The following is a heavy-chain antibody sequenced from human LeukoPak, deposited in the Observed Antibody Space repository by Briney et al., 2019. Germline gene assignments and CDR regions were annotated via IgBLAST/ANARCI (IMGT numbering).Heavy chain of an antibody. V-gene: IGHV1-24*01. CDR2: FDPEDGET. CDR3: ARGAARVYYFDY. CDR1: GYTLTELS. Sequence: ASVKVSCKVSGYTLTELSMHWVRQAPGKGLEWMGGFDPEDGETIYAQKFQGRVTMTEDTSTDTAYMELSSLRSEDTAVYYCARGAARVYYFDYWGQGTLVTVSS. D-gene: IGHD6-13*01. J-gene: IGHJ4*02.